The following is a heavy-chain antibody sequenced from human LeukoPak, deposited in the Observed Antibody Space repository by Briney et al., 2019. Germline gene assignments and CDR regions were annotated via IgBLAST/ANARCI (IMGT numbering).Heavy chain of an antibody. J-gene: IGHJ4*02. D-gene: IGHD2-2*01. Sequence: GGSLRLSCAASGFTFSSYGMHWVRQAPGKGLEGVAFIRYDGSNKYYADSVKGRFTISRDNAKNSLYLQMNSLRAEDTAVYYCVRGSSTSYPPDRDQGTLVTVSS. V-gene: IGHV3-30*02. CDR2: IRYDGSNK. CDR3: VRGSSTSYPPD. CDR1: GFTFSSYG.